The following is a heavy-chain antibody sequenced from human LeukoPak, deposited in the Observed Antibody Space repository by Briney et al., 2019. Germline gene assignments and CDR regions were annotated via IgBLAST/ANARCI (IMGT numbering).Heavy chain of an antibody. Sequence: GGSLRLSCAASGFTFSSYEMNWARQAPGKGLEWVSYISNSGKTIYYADSVKGRFTISRDNSKNTLYLQMNSLRAEDTAVYYCAKSKIAVAGTGWYFDLWGRGTLVTVSS. D-gene: IGHD6-19*01. CDR1: GFTFSSYE. J-gene: IGHJ2*01. V-gene: IGHV3-48*03. CDR2: ISNSGKTI. CDR3: AKSKIAVAGTGWYFDL.